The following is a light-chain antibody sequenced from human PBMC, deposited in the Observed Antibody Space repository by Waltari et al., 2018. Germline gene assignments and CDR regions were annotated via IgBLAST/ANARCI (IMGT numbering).Light chain of an antibody. V-gene: IGLV4-69*01. J-gene: IGLJ3*02. CDR1: SGHSSNI. CDR2: VNSDGSH. CDR3: QTGGHGTWV. Sequence: SLSASLGASAKLTCTLSSGHSSNIIAWLQQQPEKGPRYLMKVNSDGSHSKGDEIPDRFSGSSSGAERYLTISSVQSEDEADYYCQTGGHGTWVFGGGTTLTVL.